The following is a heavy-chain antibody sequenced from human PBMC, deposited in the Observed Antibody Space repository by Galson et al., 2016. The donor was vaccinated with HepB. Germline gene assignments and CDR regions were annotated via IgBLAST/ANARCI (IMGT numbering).Heavy chain of an antibody. CDR1: GYSLTAVS. D-gene: IGHD3-22*01. Sequence: SVKVSCKVSGYSLTAVSMHWVRQAPGKGLEWMGGFEPDRDETIYTQNFQGRLSMTEDTSTDTAYMDLSNLRFEDTAVYYCAIRGYDIDSWGQGTLVTVSS. CDR3: AIRGYDIDS. J-gene: IGHJ5*01. V-gene: IGHV1-24*01. CDR2: FEPDRDET.